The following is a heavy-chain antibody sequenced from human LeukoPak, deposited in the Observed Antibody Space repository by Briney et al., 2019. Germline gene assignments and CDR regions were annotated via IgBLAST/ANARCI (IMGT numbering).Heavy chain of an antibody. CDR1: GYSFTNYW. CDR2: IYPGDSDT. J-gene: IGHJ4*02. CDR3: ARLSIMGATLNHLDY. D-gene: IGHD1-26*01. Sequence: GESLKISCEASGYSFTNYWIAWVRQMPGKGLEWMGIIYPGDSDTRYSPPFQGQVTISADKSISTAYLQWISLRASDTAMYYCARLSIMGATLNHLDYWGQGTLVTVSS. V-gene: IGHV5-51*01.